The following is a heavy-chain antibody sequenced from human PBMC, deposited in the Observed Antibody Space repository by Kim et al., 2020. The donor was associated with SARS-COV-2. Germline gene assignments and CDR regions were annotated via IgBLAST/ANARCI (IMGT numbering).Heavy chain of an antibody. Sequence: ADSVKGRFTISRDNSKNTLYLQMNSLRAEDTAVYYCAKAPTVVTPGTFDIWGQGTMVIVSS. V-gene: IGHV3-30*02. CDR3: AKAPTVVTPGTFDI. J-gene: IGHJ3*02. D-gene: IGHD2-21*02.